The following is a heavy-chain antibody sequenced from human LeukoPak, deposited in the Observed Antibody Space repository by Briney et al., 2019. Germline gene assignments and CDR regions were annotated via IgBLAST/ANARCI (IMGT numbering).Heavy chain of an antibody. D-gene: IGHD3-22*01. CDR3: ARVVSHDSSGYYSYWYFDL. CDR1: GYTFTGYY. Sequence: ASVKVSCKASGYTFTGYYMHWVRQAPGQGLEWMGWINPNSGGTHFAQEFQGRVAMTRDTSIDTAYMELTTLRSDDTAVYYCARVVSHDSSGYYSYWYFDLWGRGTLVTVSS. CDR2: INPNSGGT. J-gene: IGHJ2*01. V-gene: IGHV1-2*02.